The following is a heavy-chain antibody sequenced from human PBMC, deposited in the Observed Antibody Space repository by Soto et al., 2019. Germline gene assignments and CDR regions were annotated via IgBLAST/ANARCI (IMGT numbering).Heavy chain of an antibody. CDR3: ARGVGSSPPRY. CDR1: GGSISVYY. J-gene: IGHJ4*02. D-gene: IGHD1-26*01. V-gene: IGHV4-59*01. Sequence: SETLSLTCTISGGSISVYYWSWVRQPPGHELEWIGYIYASGSPYYNPSLRSRVTISADTSKNQISLKLTSPTAADTAVYYCARGVGSSPPRYWGRGTLVTAPQ. CDR2: IYASGSP.